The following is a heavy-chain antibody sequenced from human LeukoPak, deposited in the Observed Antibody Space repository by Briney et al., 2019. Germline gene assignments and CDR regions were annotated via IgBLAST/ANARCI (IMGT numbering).Heavy chain of an antibody. CDR2: IYSGGRT. V-gene: IGHV3-53*01. Sequence: GGSLRLSCAASGFSFSSYNMNWVRQAPGKGLEWVSIIYSGGRTYYADSVKGRFTISRDNSKNTLYLQMNSLRAEDTAVYYCAKAWALIGRAFDIWGQGTMVTVSS. CDR1: GFSFSSYN. J-gene: IGHJ3*02. D-gene: IGHD3-22*01. CDR3: AKAWALIGRAFDI.